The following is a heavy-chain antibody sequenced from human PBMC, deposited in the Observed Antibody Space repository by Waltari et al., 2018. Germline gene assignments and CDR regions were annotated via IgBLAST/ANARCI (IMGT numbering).Heavy chain of an antibody. CDR1: GFSTDYW. CDR2: MKTDGTSI. J-gene: IGHJ4*02. V-gene: IGHV3-74*03. Sequence: EVQLVDSGGGLVQPGGSLRLSCAASGFSTDYWLDWVRQAPGKGLVWVSRMKTDGTSITYADSVKGRFTISRDSAKNTYYLQMNGLRAEDTAVYYCTTNPGYWGQGTLVTVSS. CDR3: TTNPGY.